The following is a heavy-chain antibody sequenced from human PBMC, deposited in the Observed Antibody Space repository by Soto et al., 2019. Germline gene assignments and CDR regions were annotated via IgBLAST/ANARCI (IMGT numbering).Heavy chain of an antibody. Sequence: EVQLLESGGGLVEPGGSLRLSCAASGFTFSSYAMTWVRRAPGKGLEGVSAISGSEGRTYYADSVKGRFTISRDNSKNTLKLHINSLRTEDTAVYYCATHTRGEVLPAFDIWGQGTMVPVSS. J-gene: IGHJ3*02. V-gene: IGHV3-23*01. CDR3: ATHTRGEVLPAFDI. D-gene: IGHD1-26*01. CDR1: GFTFSSYA. CDR2: ISGSEGRT.